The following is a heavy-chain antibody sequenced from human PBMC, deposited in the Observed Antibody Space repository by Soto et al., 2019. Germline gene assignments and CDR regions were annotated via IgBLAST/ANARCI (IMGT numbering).Heavy chain of an antibody. CDR2: ISYDGSNK. V-gene: IGHV3-30-3*01. CDR1: GLTFSSYA. J-gene: IGHJ4*02. D-gene: IGHD3-9*01. CDR3: ARVTYYDILTGHLDY. Sequence: QPGGSLRLSCAASGLTFSSYAMHWVRQAPGKGLEWVAVISYDGSNKYYADSVKGRFTISRDNSKNTLYLQMNSLRAEDTAVYYCARVTYYDILTGHLDYWGQGTLVTVSS.